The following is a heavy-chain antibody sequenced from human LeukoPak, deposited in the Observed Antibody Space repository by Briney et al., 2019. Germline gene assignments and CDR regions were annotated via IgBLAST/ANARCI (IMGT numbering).Heavy chain of an antibody. Sequence: GGSLRLSCVVSGFTFSSYGMSWVRQAPGKGLEGVSAISGSGSSTYYADSVKGRFTISRDSSRNTLYLQMNSLRAEDTAVYYCAKLRLYSSGWYYFDYWGQGTLVTVSS. D-gene: IGHD6-19*01. CDR2: ISGSGSST. J-gene: IGHJ4*02. V-gene: IGHV3-23*01. CDR1: GFTFSSYG. CDR3: AKLRLYSSGWYYFDY.